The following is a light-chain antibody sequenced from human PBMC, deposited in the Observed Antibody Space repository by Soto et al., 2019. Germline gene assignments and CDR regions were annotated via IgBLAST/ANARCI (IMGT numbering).Light chain of an antibody. V-gene: IGKV3-20*01. CDR3: QHYGTSPRT. CDR1: QSVSSSY. Sequence: IVLTHSPSTLSLSPGEPATLSCRASQSVSSSYAAWYQQKPGPATRLLIYETSSRATGIPDRFSGSGSQTDFTLTISRLEPEDFAVYYCQHYGTSPRTFGQGTKVDIK. CDR2: ETS. J-gene: IGKJ1*01.